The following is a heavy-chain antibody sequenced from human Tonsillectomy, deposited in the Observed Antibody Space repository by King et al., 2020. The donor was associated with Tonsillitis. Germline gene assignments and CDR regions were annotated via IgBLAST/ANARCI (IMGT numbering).Heavy chain of an antibody. D-gene: IGHD3-10*01. V-gene: IGHV1-18*01. CDR3: ARYSAAYGSGNWFDP. CDR2: ISAYNGNT. Sequence: QLVQSGAEVKKPGASVKVSCKASGYTFTSSSITWVRQAPGQGLEWMGWISAYNGNTNYAQRLQGRVTMTTATSTTTAYMELRSLRSDGTAVYYSARYSAAYGSGNWFDPWGQGTLVTVSS. J-gene: IGHJ5*02. CDR1: GYTFTSSS.